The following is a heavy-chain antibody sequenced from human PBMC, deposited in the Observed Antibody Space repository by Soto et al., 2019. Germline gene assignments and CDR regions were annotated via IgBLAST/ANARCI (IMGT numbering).Heavy chain of an antibody. Sequence: QVQIVQSGAEVKKPGASVKVSCKASGYTFTSYAMHWVRQAPGQRLEWMGWINPGNGNTKNSQKFQGRVTITRDTVASTAYMELSSLRSDATAVYYCARGASSVTTFYFDLWGRGTLVTVSS. V-gene: IGHV1-3*01. CDR1: GYTFTSYA. D-gene: IGHD4-17*01. CDR2: INPGNGNT. CDR3: ARGASSVTTFYFDL. J-gene: IGHJ2*01.